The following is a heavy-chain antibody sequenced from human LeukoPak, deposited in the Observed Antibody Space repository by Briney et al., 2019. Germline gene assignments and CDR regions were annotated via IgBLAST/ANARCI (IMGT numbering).Heavy chain of an antibody. D-gene: IGHD5-24*01. Sequence: GRSLRLSCAASGFTFDDYAMHWVRQAPGKGLEWVSGISWNSGSIGYADSVKGRFTISRDNAKNSLYLQMNSLRAEDTALYYCARRRVGGDGYNQADYYFDYWGQGTLVTVPS. J-gene: IGHJ4*02. V-gene: IGHV3-9*01. CDR1: GFTFDDYA. CDR3: ARRRVGGDGYNQADYYFDY. CDR2: ISWNSGSI.